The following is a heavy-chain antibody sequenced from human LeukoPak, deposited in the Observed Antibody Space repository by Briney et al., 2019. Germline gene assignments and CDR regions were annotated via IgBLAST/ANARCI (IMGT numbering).Heavy chain of an antibody. CDR3: AKRQRRYFDY. CDR1: GFTFSSSD. CDR2: IQYDGSTK. Sequence: GGSLRLSCAASGFTFSSSDMHWVRQAPGKGLEWVTFIQYDGSTKYYADSVKGRFTISRDNSQNTLFLQMNSLGPEDTAVYYCAKRQRRYFDYWGQGTLVTVSS. V-gene: IGHV3-30*02. J-gene: IGHJ4*02.